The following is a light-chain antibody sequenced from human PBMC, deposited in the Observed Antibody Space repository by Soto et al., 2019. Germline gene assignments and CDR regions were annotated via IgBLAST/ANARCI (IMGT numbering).Light chain of an antibody. CDR1: SGHSSYA. V-gene: IGLV4-69*01. CDR2: LNNDGSH. CDR3: QTWGTGFQY. Sequence: QLMLTQSPSASASLGASVKLTCTLSSGHSSYAIAWHQKQPGKGPRYLMDLNNDGSHTKGDGIPDRFSGSSSGADRFLIISSLQSEDEADYYCQTWGTGFQYFGCGTKLTVL. J-gene: IGLJ2*01.